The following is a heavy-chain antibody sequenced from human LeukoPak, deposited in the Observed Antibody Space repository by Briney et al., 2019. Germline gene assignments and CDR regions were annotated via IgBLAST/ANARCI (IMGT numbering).Heavy chain of an antibody. CDR3: ARAGGGYDALTFDY. Sequence: SETVSLTCTVSGGSISSGGYYWNWIRQPPGKGLEWIGYFYYSGITYYNPSLKSRVTISVDTSKNQFSLKLTSVTAADTAVYYCARAGGGYDALTFDYWGRGTLVTVSS. D-gene: IGHD2-2*01. V-gene: IGHV4-31*03. CDR1: GGSISSGGYY. CDR2: FYYSGIT. J-gene: IGHJ4*02.